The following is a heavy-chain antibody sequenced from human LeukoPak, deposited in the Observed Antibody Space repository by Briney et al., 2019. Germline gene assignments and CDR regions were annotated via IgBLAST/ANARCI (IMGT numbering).Heavy chain of an antibody. CDR3: ARLAYGEMATISLFDY. D-gene: IGHD5-24*01. Sequence: SETLSLTCTVSGGSISSYYWSWIRQPPGKGLEWIGYIYYSGSTNYNPSLKSRVTISVDTSKNQFSLKLSSVTAADTAVYYCARLAYGEMATISLFDYWGQGTLVTVSS. CDR1: GGSISSYY. J-gene: IGHJ4*02. V-gene: IGHV4-59*08. CDR2: IYYSGST.